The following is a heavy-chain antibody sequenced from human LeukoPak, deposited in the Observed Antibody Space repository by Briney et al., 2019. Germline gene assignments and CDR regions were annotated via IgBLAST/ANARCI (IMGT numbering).Heavy chain of an antibody. CDR3: ATGSQLGSYNWFDP. D-gene: IGHD1-1*01. CDR2: TDHSGST. J-gene: IGHJ5*02. CDR1: GASFSDYY. V-gene: IGHV4-34*01. Sequence: SETLSLTCAVYGASFSDYYWSWIRQPPGKGLEWIGETDHSGSTKCNPSLKGRVTISLDTSKNQFSLDLTSVTAADTAVYYCATGSQLGSYNWFDPWGQGTLVTVSS.